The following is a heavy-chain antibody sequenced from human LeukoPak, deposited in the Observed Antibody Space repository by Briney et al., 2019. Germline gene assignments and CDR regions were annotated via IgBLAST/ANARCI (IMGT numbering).Heavy chain of an antibody. Sequence: RSGGSLRLSCAASGFTFSSYAMSWVRQAPGKGLEWVSGINWNGGSTGYADSVKGRFTISRDNAKNSLYLQMNSLRAEDTAVYYCAGSDTTGYSPREWDYWYFDLWGRGTLVTVSS. CDR3: AGSDTTGYSPREWDYWYFDL. J-gene: IGHJ2*01. D-gene: IGHD3-9*01. CDR1: GFTFSSYA. V-gene: IGHV3-20*04. CDR2: INWNGGST.